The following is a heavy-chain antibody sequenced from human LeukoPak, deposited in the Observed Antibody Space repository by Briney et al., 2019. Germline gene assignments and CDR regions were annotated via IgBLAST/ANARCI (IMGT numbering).Heavy chain of an antibody. CDR1: GGSLSRSGYS. V-gene: IGHV4-30-2*01. CDR2: ISHNGST. CDR3: TGYNYGYGY. D-gene: IGHD5-18*01. J-gene: IGHJ4*02. Sequence: SQTLSLTCAVSGGSLSRSGYSWSWIRQPPGGGLEWIGYISHNGSTYYNPPLKSRVTISVDRSKIQFSLKLTSVTAADTAIYYCTGYNYGYGYWGQGTLVTVSS.